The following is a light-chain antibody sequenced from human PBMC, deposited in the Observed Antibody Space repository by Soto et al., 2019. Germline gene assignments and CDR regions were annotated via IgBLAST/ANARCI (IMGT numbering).Light chain of an antibody. J-gene: IGKJ1*01. Sequence: EIVKTQSPATLSVSPGERATLSCRASQSVSSKLAWYQQKPGQAPRLLIYGASTRATGIPARFSGSGSGTEFTLLISSLQSEDSAVYYCQQYNSWLWTFGQGTKVDIK. CDR1: QSVSSK. CDR3: QQYNSWLWT. CDR2: GAS. V-gene: IGKV3-15*01.